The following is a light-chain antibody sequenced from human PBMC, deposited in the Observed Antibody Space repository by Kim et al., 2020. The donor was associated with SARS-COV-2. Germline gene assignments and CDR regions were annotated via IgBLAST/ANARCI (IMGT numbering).Light chain of an antibody. CDR2: GAS. J-gene: IGKJ1*01. CDR1: QSVFGNY. Sequence: SPGESVALSCRASQSVFGNYLAWYQQQRGQAPRLLIYGASSRATGIPDRFGGSGSGTDFTLIISRLEPEDFAVYYCQYYGSGAWTFGQGTKVDIK. CDR3: QYYGSGAWT. V-gene: IGKV3-20*01.